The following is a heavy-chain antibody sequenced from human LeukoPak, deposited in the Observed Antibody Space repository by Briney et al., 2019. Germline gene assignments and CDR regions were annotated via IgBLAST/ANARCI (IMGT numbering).Heavy chain of an antibody. CDR2: ISSSSSYI. CDR1: GFTFSSYS. J-gene: IGHJ4*02. D-gene: IGHD3/OR15-3a*01. CDR3: ARDVFGGTGYSR. V-gene: IGHV3-21*01. Sequence: SGGSLRLSCAASGFTFSSYSMNWVRQAPGKGLEWVSSISSSSSYIYYADSVKGRFTISRDNAKNSLYLQMNSLRAEDTAVYYCARDVFGGTGYSRWGQGTLVTVSS.